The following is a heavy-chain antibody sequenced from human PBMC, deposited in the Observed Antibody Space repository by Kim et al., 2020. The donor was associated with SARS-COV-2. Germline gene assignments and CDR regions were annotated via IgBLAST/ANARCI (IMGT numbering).Heavy chain of an antibody. CDR3: ASLFPFDY. J-gene: IGHJ4*02. Sequence: SENLSLTCAVYGGSFSGYYWSWIRQPPGKGLEWIGEINYRGSTNYNPSLKSRVTISVDTPKNQFSLRLSSVTAADTAIYYCASLFPFDYWGQGTLVTVSS. CDR1: GGSFSGYY. V-gene: IGHV4-34*01. CDR2: INYRGST.